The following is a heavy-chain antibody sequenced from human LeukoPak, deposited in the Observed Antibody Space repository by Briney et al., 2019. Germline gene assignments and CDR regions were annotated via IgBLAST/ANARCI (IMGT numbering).Heavy chain of an antibody. J-gene: IGHJ5*02. CDR2: INPNSGGT. Sequence: ASVKVSCKASGYTFTDYYLHWVRQAPGQGLEWMGWINPNSGGTKCAQKFQGRVTMTRDTSSGTAYMEPSRLRSDDTAVYYCGRVGCTNINCLNWFDPWGQGTLAIVSS. CDR1: GYTFTDYY. V-gene: IGHV1-2*02. CDR3: GRVGCTNINCLNWFDP. D-gene: IGHD2-8*01.